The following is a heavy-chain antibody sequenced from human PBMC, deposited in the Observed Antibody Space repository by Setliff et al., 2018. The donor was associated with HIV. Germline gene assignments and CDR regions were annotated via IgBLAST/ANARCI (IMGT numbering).Heavy chain of an antibody. CDR3: ARTPYGEQSHFHY. CDR1: GDSISSTTY. D-gene: IGHD4-17*01. V-gene: IGHV4-39*07. CDR2: INFSGDT. J-gene: IGHJ4*02. Sequence: PSETLSLTCTVSGDSISSTTYWGRIRQSPGAGLEWIGNINFSGDTYNNPSPKGRVTISLDSSKNQFSLNLTSVTAADTAVYYCARTPYGEQSHFHYWGQGTLVTVSS.